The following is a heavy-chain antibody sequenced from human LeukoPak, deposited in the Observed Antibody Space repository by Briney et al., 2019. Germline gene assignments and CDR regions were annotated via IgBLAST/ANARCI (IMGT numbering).Heavy chain of an antibody. CDR1: ADSISGYY. V-gene: IGHV4-59*01. CDR3: ARSTTYGDLLFDY. J-gene: IGHJ4*02. Sequence: SETLSLTCTVSADSISGYYWSWIRQPPGKELEWIGYIYDSGSTNYNPSLKSRVTISVDTSKNQFSLKLTSVTAADTAVYYCARSTTYGDLLFDYWGQGTLVTVSS. D-gene: IGHD4-17*01. CDR2: IYDSGST.